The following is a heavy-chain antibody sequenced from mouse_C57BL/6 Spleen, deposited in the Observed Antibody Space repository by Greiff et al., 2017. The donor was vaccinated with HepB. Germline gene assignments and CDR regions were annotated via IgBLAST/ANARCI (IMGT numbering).Heavy chain of an antibody. CDR2: IHPNSGST. J-gene: IGHJ4*01. D-gene: IGHD2-5*01. Sequence: VQLQQPGAELVKPGASVKLSCKASGYTFTSYWMHWVKQRPGQGLEWIGMIHPNSGSTNYNEKFKSKATLTVDKSSSTAYMQLSSLTSEDSAVYYCARSAYYSTPAMDYWGQGTSVTVSS. CDR3: ARSAYYSTPAMDY. V-gene: IGHV1-64*01. CDR1: GYTFTSYW.